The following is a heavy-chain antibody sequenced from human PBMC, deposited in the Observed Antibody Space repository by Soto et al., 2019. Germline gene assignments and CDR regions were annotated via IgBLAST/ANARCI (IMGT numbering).Heavy chain of an antibody. D-gene: IGHD2-15*01. CDR3: AKDYVGLRRWYGHDF. CDR1: GFTFSSYA. CDR2: IGHSGGST. Sequence: PGGSLRLSCAASGFTFSSYAMTWVRQAPGKGLEWVSAIGHSGGSTFYADSVKGRFTISRDNSKNTLYLQMNSLRAEDTAVYYCAKDYVGLRRWYGHDFWGQGTPVTVSS. J-gene: IGHJ4*02. V-gene: IGHV3-23*01.